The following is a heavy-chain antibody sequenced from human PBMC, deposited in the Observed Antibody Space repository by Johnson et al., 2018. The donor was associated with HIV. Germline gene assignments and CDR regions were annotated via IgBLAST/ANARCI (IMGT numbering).Heavy chain of an antibody. Sequence: QMQLVESGGGVVRPGGSLRLSCAASGFTFSSYGMHWVRQAPGKGLEWVAFIRYDGSNKYYADSVKGRFTISRDNSKNTLYLQMNSLRAEDTAIYYCAKGRYSSSWYLAGAFDIWGQGTMVTVSS. CDR3: AKGRYSSSWYLAGAFDI. CDR2: IRYDGSNK. CDR1: GFTFSSYG. V-gene: IGHV3-30*02. J-gene: IGHJ3*02. D-gene: IGHD6-13*01.